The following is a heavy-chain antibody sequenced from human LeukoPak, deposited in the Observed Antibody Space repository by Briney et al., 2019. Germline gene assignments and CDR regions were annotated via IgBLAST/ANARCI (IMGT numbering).Heavy chain of an antibody. D-gene: IGHD1-26*01. Sequence: VSVKVSCKASGYTFIRYGISWVRQAPGQGLEWMGWISAYNGNANYAQKLQGRVTMTRNTSISTAYMELSSLRSEDTAVYYCARGGGSYYDYWGQGTLVTVSS. J-gene: IGHJ4*02. CDR1: GYTFIRYG. V-gene: IGHV1-18*01. CDR3: ARGGGSYYDY. CDR2: ISAYNGNA.